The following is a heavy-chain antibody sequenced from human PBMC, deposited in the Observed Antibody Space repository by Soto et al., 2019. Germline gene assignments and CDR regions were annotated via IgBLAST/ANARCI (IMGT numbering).Heavy chain of an antibody. CDR1: GFTFSSYG. Sequence: QVQLVESGGGVVQPGRSLRLSCAASGFTFSSYGMHWVRQAPGKGLEWVAVISYDGSNKYYADSVKGRFTISRDNSKNTLYLQMNSLRAEDTAVYYCAKAGYCGGDCYSYYFDYWRQGTLVTVSS. J-gene: IGHJ4*02. CDR2: ISYDGSNK. V-gene: IGHV3-30*18. CDR3: AKAGYCGGDCYSYYFDY. D-gene: IGHD2-21*02.